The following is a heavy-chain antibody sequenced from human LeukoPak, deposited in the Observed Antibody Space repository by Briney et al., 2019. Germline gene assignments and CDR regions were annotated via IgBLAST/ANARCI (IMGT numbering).Heavy chain of an antibody. CDR2: IHYTGGT. D-gene: IGHD3-3*01. CDR1: GVSISNYY. J-gene: IGHJ5*02. CDR3: ARRRRFLASFDP. Sequence: SETLSLTCTVSGVSISNYYWSWIRQPPGKGLEWIGYIHYTGGTNYNPSLKSRVTMSVDTFSNQFSLRLTSVTAADTAVYYCARRRRFLASFDPWGQGTLVTVSS. V-gene: IGHV4-59*01.